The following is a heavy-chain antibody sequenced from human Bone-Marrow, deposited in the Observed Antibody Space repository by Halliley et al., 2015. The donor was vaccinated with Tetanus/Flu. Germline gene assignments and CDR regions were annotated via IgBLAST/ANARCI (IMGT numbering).Heavy chain of an antibody. D-gene: IGHD3-22*01. CDR3: ARNLQGSGYYYREDAFDI. V-gene: IGHV4-59*02. J-gene: IGHJ3*02. CDR2: FFYSGVA. CDR1: GGSVSSDY. Sequence: TLSLTCTVSGGSVSSDYWSWIRQSPGRGLEWIGEFFYSGVANYNPSLKSRVTMPVDTSDNVFTLNLTSVTAADTAVYYCARNLQGSGYYYREDAFDIWGQGTVVTVSS.